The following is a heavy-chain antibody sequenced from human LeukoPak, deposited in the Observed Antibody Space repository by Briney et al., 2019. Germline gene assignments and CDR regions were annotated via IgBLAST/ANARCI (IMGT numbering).Heavy chain of an antibody. CDR3: ARDLCSSTSCYIDYYYYYSMDV. CDR2: ISSDGSNK. V-gene: IGHV3-30*04. J-gene: IGHJ6*02. CDR1: GFTFNNYA. Sequence: GSLRLSCAASGFTFNNYAMHWVRQAPGKGLEWVAVISSDGSNKYYADSVKGRFTVSRDSSKNTLYLQMKTLRAEDTALYYCARDLCSSTSCYIDYYYYYSMDVWGQGTTVTVSS. D-gene: IGHD2-2*02.